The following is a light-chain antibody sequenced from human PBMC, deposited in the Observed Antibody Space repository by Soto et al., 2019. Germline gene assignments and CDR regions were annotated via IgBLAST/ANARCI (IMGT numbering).Light chain of an antibody. Sequence: QSVLTQPPSVSAAPGQKVTISCSGSSSNIGNNYVSWYQQFPGTAPKLLIYDNNKRPLGIPDRFSGSKSGTSATLDITGLQTGDEADYYCGTWDSSLSAVVFGGGTKVTVL. V-gene: IGLV1-51*01. CDR3: GTWDSSLSAVV. CDR1: SSNIGNNY. J-gene: IGLJ2*01. CDR2: DNN.